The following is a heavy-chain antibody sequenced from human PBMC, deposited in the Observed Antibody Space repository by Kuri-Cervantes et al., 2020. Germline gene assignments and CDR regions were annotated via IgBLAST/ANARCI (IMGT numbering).Heavy chain of an antibody. V-gene: IGHV4-39*07. J-gene: IGHJ3*02. Sequence: SETLSLTCTVSGGSVSSGSYYWSWIRQPPGKGLEWIGEINHSGSTNYNPSLKSRVTISVDTSKNQFSLKLSSVTAADTAVYYCARGLVVVPAARKVGAFDIWGQGTMVTVSS. D-gene: IGHD2-2*01. CDR1: GGSVSSGSYY. CDR2: INHSGST. CDR3: ARGLVVVPAARKVGAFDI.